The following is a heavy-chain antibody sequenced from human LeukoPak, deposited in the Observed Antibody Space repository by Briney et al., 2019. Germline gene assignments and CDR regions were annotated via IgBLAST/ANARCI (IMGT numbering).Heavy chain of an antibody. J-gene: IGHJ3*02. V-gene: IGHV3-23*01. D-gene: IGHD4-17*01. CDR1: GFTFSNAW. CDR2: ISGSGGST. CDR3: ATTVTGRAFDI. Sequence: GGSLRLSCAASGFTFSNAWMSWVRQAPGKGLEWVSAISGSGGSTYYADSVKGRFTISRDNSKNTLYLQMNSLRAEDTAVYYCATTVTGRAFDIWGQGTMVTVSS.